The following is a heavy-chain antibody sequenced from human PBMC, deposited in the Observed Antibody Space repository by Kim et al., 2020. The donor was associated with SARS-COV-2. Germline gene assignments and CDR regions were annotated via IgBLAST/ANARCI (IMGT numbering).Heavy chain of an antibody. CDR1: GYTFTGYY. J-gene: IGHJ4*02. CDR2: INPNSGGT. V-gene: IGHV1-2*02. D-gene: IGHD5-12*01. Sequence: ASVKVSCKASGYTFTGYYMHWMRQAPGQGLEWMGWINPNSGGTNYAQKFQGRVTMTRDTSISTAYMELSRLRSDDTTVYYCARDLTGFRGGYDLGGYWGQGTLVTVSS. CDR3: ARDLTGFRGGYDLGGY.